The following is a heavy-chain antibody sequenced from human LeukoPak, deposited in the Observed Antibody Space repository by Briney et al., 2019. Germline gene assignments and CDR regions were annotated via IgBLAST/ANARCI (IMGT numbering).Heavy chain of an antibody. J-gene: IGHJ6*02. Sequence: GSLRLSCAASGLTFSSYDMHWVRQAAGKGLEWVSAIGTAGDTYYPGSVKGRFTISRENAKNSLYLQMNSLRAGDTAVYYCARVSRGWSGYYYYGMDVWGQGTTVTVSS. CDR2: IGTAGDT. D-gene: IGHD3-22*01. CDR1: GLTFSSYD. CDR3: ARVSRGWSGYYYYGMDV. V-gene: IGHV3-13*01.